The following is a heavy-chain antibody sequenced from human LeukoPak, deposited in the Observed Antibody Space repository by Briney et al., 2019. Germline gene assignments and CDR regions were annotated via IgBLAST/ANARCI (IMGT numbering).Heavy chain of an antibody. CDR2: INADNGDI. Sequence: GASVKVSCKASGYSFTDYAMSWVRQAPGQRLEWMGWINADNGDIKYSQKFQGRVTITRDTSASTAYMELSSLTSEDTAVYYCATRPGIAVAGFDYWGQGTLVTVSS. CDR1: GYSFTDYA. D-gene: IGHD6-19*01. J-gene: IGHJ4*02. CDR3: ATRPGIAVAGFDY. V-gene: IGHV1-3*01.